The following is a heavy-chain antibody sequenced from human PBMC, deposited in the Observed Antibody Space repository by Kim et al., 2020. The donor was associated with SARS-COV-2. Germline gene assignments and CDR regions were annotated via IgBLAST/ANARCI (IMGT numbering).Heavy chain of an antibody. D-gene: IGHD6-13*01. J-gene: IGHJ6*02. CDR2: ISSSSSYI. CDR1: GFTFSSYS. CDR3: ASFFERQLVPNHRPNYYYYYGMDV. Sequence: GGSLRLSCAASGFTFSSYSMNWVRQAPGKGLEWVSSISSSSSYIYYADSVKGRFTISRDNAKNTLYLQMNSLRAEDTAVYYCASFFERQLVPNHRPNYYYYYGMDVWGQGTTVTVSS. V-gene: IGHV3-21*01.